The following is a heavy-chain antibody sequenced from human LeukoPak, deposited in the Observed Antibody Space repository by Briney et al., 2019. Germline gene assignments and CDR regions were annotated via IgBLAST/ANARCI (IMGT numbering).Heavy chain of an antibody. J-gene: IGHJ5*02. Sequence: ASVKVSCKASGYTFTSYYMHWVRQAPGQGLEWMGIINPSSGRTTYAQKFQGRVTMTRDTSTSTVYMKLTSLRSEDTAVFYCARGGLPARSWFDPWGQGTLVTVSS. CDR1: GYTFTSYY. CDR2: INPSSGRT. D-gene: IGHD3/OR15-3a*01. CDR3: ARGGLPARSWFDP. V-gene: IGHV1-46*01.